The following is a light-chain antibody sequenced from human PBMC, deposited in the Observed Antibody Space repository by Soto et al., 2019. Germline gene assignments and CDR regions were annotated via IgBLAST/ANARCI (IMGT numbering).Light chain of an antibody. J-gene: IGLJ1*01. CDR1: SSDVGRYNI. CDR2: EGS. Sequence: QSALTQPASVSGSPGQSITISCTGTSSDVGRYNIVSWYQQHPGKAPKLMIYEGSKRPSGVSNHFSGSKSGNTASLTISGLQAEDEADYYCCSYAGSSTDVFGTGTKVTVL. V-gene: IGLV2-23*01. CDR3: CSYAGSSTDV.